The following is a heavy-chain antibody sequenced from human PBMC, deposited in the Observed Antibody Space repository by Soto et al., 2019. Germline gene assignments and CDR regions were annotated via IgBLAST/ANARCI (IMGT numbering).Heavy chain of an antibody. J-gene: IGHJ6*02. CDR3: ASSEGIAAADPTDYYYYGMDV. CDR2: IIPIFGTA. Sequence: SVKVSCKASGCTFSSYAISWVRQAPGQVLEWMGGIIPIFGTANYAQKFQGRVTITADKSTSTAYMELSSLRSEDTAVYYCASSEGIAAADPTDYYYYGMDVWGQGTTVTVSS. V-gene: IGHV1-69*06. CDR1: GCTFSSYA. D-gene: IGHD6-13*01.